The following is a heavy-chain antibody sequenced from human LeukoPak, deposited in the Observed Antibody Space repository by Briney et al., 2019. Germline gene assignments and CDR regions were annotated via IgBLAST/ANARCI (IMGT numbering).Heavy chain of an antibody. CDR2: IYYSGST. D-gene: IGHD5-24*01. J-gene: IGHJ6*03. CDR1: GGSISSSSYY. Sequence: SETLSLTCTVSGGSISSSSYYWGWIRQPPGKGLEWIGSIYYSGSTYYNPSLKSRVTISVDTSKNQFSLKLSSVTAADTAVYYCARHEMATLYYMDVWGKGTTVTISS. CDR3: ARHEMATLYYMDV. V-gene: IGHV4-39*01.